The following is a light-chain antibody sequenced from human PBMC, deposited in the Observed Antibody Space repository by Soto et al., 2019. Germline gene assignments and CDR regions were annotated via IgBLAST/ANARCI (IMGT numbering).Light chain of an antibody. V-gene: IGLV2-14*01. CDR1: SSDVGYYNN. CDR2: DVN. J-gene: IGLJ1*01. Sequence: QSVLTQPASVSGSPGQSIAISCTGTSSDVGYYNNVSWYQQHPGKAPNVMIYDVNNRPSGVPDRFSGSKSGNTASLTISGLQAEDEADYYCSSYTSSSTYVFGTGTKHTVL. CDR3: SSYTSSSTYV.